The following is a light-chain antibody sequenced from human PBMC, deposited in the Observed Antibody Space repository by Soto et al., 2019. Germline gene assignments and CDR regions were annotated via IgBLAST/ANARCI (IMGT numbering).Light chain of an antibody. CDR3: QQRSNWPPIT. CDR1: QGINNY. Sequence: DIQMTQSPSSLSAPVGHRVTITCRASQGINNYLAWYQQKPGKVPKVLIYAASTLQSGVPSRFSGSGSGTDFTLTISSLQPEDVAIYYCQQRSNWPPITFGQGTRLEIK. CDR2: AAS. J-gene: IGKJ5*01. V-gene: IGKV1-27*01.